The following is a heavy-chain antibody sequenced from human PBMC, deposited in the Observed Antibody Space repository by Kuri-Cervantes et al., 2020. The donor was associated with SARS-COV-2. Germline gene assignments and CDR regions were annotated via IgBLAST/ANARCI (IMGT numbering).Heavy chain of an antibody. CDR3: AREGVVGATTYYYYGMDV. J-gene: IGHJ6*02. CDR2: IWYGGSNK. Sequence: LSLTCAASGFTFSSYGMHWVRQAPGKGLEWVAVIWYGGSNKYYADSVKGRFTISRDNSKNTLYLQMNSLRAEDTAVYYCAREGVVGATTYYYYGMDVWGQGTTVTVSS. CDR1: GFTFSSYG. V-gene: IGHV3-33*01. D-gene: IGHD1-26*01.